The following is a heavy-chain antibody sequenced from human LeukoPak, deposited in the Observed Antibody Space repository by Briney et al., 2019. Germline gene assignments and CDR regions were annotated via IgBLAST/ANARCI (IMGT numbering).Heavy chain of an antibody. Sequence: SETLSLTCTVSGASISSFYWSWIRQPPGKGLEWIGYIYYSGSTNYNPSVKSRATISVDTSKNQFSLKLSSVTAADTAVYYCAREVCSSTSCYPRAFDYWGQGTLVTVSS. CDR2: IYYSGST. D-gene: IGHD2-2*01. CDR3: AREVCSSTSCYPRAFDY. V-gene: IGHV4-59*01. CDR1: GASISSFY. J-gene: IGHJ4*02.